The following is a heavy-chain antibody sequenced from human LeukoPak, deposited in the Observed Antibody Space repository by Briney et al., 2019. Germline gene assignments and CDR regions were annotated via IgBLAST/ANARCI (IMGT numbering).Heavy chain of an antibody. CDR2: ISAHSGNT. CDR1: GYTFSTYG. CDR3: ARDLSSSGWTLEFDY. D-gene: IGHD6-19*01. J-gene: IGHJ4*02. V-gene: IGHV1-18*01. Sequence: GASVKVSCKTSGYTFSTYGITWVRQAPGQGFQWMGWISAHSGNTKYAENFQGRISLTTDTSATTAYMELRSLTSDDTAVYYCARDLSSSGWTLEFDYWGQGSLVTVAS.